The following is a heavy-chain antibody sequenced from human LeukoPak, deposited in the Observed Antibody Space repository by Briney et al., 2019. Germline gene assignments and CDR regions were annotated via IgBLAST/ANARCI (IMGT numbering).Heavy chain of an antibody. CDR2: INPNSGGT. V-gene: IGHV1-2*02. CDR1: GYTFTGYY. Sequence: ASVKVSCKASGYTFTGYYMHWVRQAPGQGLEWMGWINPNSGGTNYAQKLQGRVTMTRDTSISTAYMELSRLRSDDTAVYYCARGRIPFTVTTPFDPWGQGTLVTVSS. CDR3: ARGRIPFTVTTPFDP. J-gene: IGHJ5*02. D-gene: IGHD4-11*01.